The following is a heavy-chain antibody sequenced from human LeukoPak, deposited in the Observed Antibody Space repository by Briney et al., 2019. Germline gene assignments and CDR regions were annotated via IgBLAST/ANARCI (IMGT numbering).Heavy chain of an antibody. Sequence: SETLSLTCAVYGGSFSGYYWSWIRQPPGKGLEWIGEINHSGSTNYNPSLKSRVTISVDTSKNQFSLKLSSVTAADTAVYYCAISSSWYLDGFDYWGQGTLVTVSS. CDR2: INHSGST. CDR1: GGSFSGYY. CDR3: AISSSWYLDGFDY. V-gene: IGHV4-34*01. J-gene: IGHJ4*02. D-gene: IGHD6-13*01.